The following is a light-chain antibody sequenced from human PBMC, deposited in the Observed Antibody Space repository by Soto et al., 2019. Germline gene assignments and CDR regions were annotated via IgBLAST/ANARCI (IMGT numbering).Light chain of an antibody. J-gene: IGKJ4*01. CDR3: QQYNKWPLT. Sequence: EIVMTQSPVTLSVSPGERATLSCRASQSVSGNLAWYQQKPGQAPRLIYGASTRATGIPARFSGSGSGTEFTLTISSLQSEDFAGYYCQQYNKWPLTFGGGTKVEIK. CDR1: QSVSGN. CDR2: GAS. V-gene: IGKV3-15*01.